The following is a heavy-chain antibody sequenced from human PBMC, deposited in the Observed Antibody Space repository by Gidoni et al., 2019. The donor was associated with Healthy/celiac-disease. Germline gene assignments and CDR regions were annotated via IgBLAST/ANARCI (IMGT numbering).Heavy chain of an antibody. J-gene: IGHJ3*02. Sequence: QVQLVQSGAEVKKPGASVKVPCKASGYTVTGYYMHWVRQAPGQGLEWMGWINHNIGVTNYAQYYQCGVTMTRDTSISTSSMELSRLRSDDTAFYYCARGGLCFVESKGAFVIWGQGTMVTVSS. V-gene: IGHV1-2*02. CDR2: INHNIGVT. CDR3: ARGGLCFVESKGAFVI. CDR1: GYTVTGYY. D-gene: IGHD3-10*01.